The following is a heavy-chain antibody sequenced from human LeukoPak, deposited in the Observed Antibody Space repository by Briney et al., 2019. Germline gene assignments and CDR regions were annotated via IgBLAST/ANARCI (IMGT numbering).Heavy chain of an antibody. CDR1: GYTFTSYA. Sequence: ASVKVSCKASGYTFTSYAMHWVRQAPGQRLEWMGWINAGNGNTKYSQKFQGRVTITSDTSASTAYMELSSLRSEDTAVYYCARDLPGDFWSGYYRSRNWYFDLWGRGTLVTVSS. CDR3: ARDLPGDFWSGYYRSRNWYFDL. V-gene: IGHV1-3*01. CDR2: INAGNGNT. D-gene: IGHD3-3*01. J-gene: IGHJ2*01.